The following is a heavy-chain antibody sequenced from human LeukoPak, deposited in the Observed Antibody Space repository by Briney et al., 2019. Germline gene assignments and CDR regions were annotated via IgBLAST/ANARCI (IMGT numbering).Heavy chain of an antibody. CDR2: IYYSGST. CDR3: ARDEMNWFDP. J-gene: IGHJ5*02. CDR1: GGSISSSSYY. V-gene: IGHV4-39*07. D-gene: IGHD5-24*01. Sequence: SETLSLTCTVSGGSISSSSYYWGWIRQPPGTGLEWIGSIYYSGSTYYNPSLKSRVTISVDTSKNQFSLKLSSVTAADTAVYYCARDEMNWFDPWGQGTLITVSS.